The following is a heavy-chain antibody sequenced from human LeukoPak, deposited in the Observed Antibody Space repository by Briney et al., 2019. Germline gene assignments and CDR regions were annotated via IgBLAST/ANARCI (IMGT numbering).Heavy chain of an antibody. V-gene: IGHV3-7*01. CDR1: GIILSSYW. Sequence: PGGSLRLSCAAPGIILSSYWMSWVRQAPGKGLEWVANIKQDGSEKWYVDSVKGRFTISRDNAKNSLYLQMNSLRVEDTAVYYCAREFRSGYNSRWFDYWGQGTLVTVSS. J-gene: IGHJ5*01. D-gene: IGHD6-19*01. CDR2: IKQDGSEK. CDR3: AREFRSGYNSRWFDY.